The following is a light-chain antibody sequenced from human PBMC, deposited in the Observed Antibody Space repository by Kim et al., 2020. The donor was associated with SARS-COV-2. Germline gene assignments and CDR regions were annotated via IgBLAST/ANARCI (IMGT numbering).Light chain of an antibody. CDR1: QSVSSN. CDR2: GAS. CDR3: QQYNNWPPWT. V-gene: IGKV3-15*01. Sequence: STGERATLSCRASQSVSSNLAWYQQKPGQAPRLLISGASTRATGIPARFSGSGSGTEFTLTISSLQSEDFAVYYCQQYNNWPPWTFGQGTKVDIK. J-gene: IGKJ1*01.